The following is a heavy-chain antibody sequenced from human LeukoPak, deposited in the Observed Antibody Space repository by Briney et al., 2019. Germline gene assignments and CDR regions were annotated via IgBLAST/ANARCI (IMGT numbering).Heavy chain of an antibody. CDR3: ARGSIAVAGTNYYYYGMDV. D-gene: IGHD6-19*01. V-gene: IGHV4-34*01. Sequence: SETLSLTCAVYGVSFSGYYWSWIRQPPGKGLEWIGEINHSGSTNYNPSLKSRVTITVDTSKNQFSLKLSSVTAADTAVYYCARGSIAVAGTNYYYYGMDVWGQGTTVTVSS. CDR2: INHSGST. CDR1: GVSFSGYY. J-gene: IGHJ6*02.